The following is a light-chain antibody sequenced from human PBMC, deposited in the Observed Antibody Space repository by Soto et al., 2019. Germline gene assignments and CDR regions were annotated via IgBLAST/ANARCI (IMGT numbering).Light chain of an antibody. CDR1: MRDVGAYNL. CDR2: EVS. CDR3: SSYTSISSLGV. Sequence: QSALTQPASVSGSAGQSITISCSGTMRDVGAYNLVSWYQQHPGKAPKLMIYEVSNRPSGISNRFSASKSGNTASLTISGLQAEDEADYYCSSYTSISSLGVFGTGTKLTVL. J-gene: IGLJ1*01. V-gene: IGLV2-14*01.